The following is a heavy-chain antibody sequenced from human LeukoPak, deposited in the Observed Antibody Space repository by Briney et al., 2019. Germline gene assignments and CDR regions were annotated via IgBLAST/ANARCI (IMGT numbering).Heavy chain of an antibody. V-gene: IGHV3-48*04. CDR2: ISGSSSTI. CDR3: ANFFGGMDV. CDR1: GFTFSSYS. J-gene: IGHJ6*02. D-gene: IGHD1-1*01. Sequence: GGSLRLSCAASGFTFSSYSMNWVRQAPGKGLEWVSYISGSSSTIYYADSVKGRFTISRDNAKNSLYLQMNSLRAEDTAVYYCANFFGGMDVWGQGTTVTVSS.